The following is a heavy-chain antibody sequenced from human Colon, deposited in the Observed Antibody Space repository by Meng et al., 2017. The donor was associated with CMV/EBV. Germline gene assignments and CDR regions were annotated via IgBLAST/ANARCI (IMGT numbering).Heavy chain of an antibody. D-gene: IGHD3-10*02. CDR1: GYTVTTYY. Sequence: ASVKVSCKASGYTVTTYYMHWVRQAPGQGLEWMGWISAYNGETKYEEKLQDRVTMTTDTSTSTAFLELRSLRSDDTAVYYCARGSSSTMFGDYYYGMDVWGQGTTVTVSS. CDR2: ISAYNGET. J-gene: IGHJ6*02. CDR3: ARGSSSTMFGDYYYGMDV. V-gene: IGHV1-18*04.